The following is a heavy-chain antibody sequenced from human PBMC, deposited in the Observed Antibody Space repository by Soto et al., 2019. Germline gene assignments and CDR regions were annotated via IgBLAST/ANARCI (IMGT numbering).Heavy chain of an antibody. CDR3: AKESTMTSRGSFDY. CDR2: ITGGGSTT. D-gene: IGHD6-19*01. CDR1: GFTFNNYA. Sequence: EVQLLDSGGGLVQPGGSLRLSCAASGFTFNNYAMNWVRQAPGKGLEWVSGITGGGSTTFYADSVKGRFTISRDNSDDTLYLQVNGLRAGDTALYYCAKESTMTSRGSFDYWGRGTLVTVSS. V-gene: IGHV3-23*01. J-gene: IGHJ4*02.